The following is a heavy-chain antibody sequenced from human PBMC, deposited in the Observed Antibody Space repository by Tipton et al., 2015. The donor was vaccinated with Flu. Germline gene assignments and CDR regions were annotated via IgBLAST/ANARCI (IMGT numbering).Heavy chain of an antibody. D-gene: IGHD2-2*01. CDR1: GFTFSSYN. J-gene: IGHJ3*02. CDR2: VTRGSTYI. CDR3: ARGKDCSSTTCYQGRDAFDI. V-gene: IGHV3-21*01. Sequence: SLRLSCAASGFTFSSYNMNWVRRAPGKGLERVSSVTRGSTYIYYADSVRGRFTISRDNAKNSLYLQMNSLRAEDTAVYYCARGKDCSSTTCYQGRDAFDIWGQGTMVTASS.